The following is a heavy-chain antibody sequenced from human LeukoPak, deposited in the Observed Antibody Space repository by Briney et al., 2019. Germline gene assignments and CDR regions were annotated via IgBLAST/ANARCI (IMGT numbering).Heavy chain of an antibody. CDR2: MNPNSGNT. J-gene: IGHJ4*02. CDR3: ARGRLISIVGATDY. Sequence: ASVKVSCKASGYTFTSYDINWVRQATGQGLEWMGWMNPNSGNTGYAQKFQGRVTMTRNTSISTAHMELSSLRSDDTAVYYCARGRLISIVGATDYWGQGTLVTVSS. D-gene: IGHD1-26*01. V-gene: IGHV1-8*01. CDR1: GYTFTSYD.